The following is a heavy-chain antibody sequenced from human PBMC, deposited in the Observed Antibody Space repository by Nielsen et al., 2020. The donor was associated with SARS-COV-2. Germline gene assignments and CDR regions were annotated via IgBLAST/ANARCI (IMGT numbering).Heavy chain of an antibody. CDR3: ARVYYGSGSYSGYYYYGMDV. Sequence: ASVKVSCKASGYTFTSYAMHWVRQAPGQRLEWMGWINAGNGNTKYSQKFQGRVTITRDTSASTAYMELSSLRSEDTAVYYCARVYYGSGSYSGYYYYGMDVWGQGTTVTVSS. V-gene: IGHV1-3*01. D-gene: IGHD3-10*01. CDR1: GYTFTSYA. CDR2: INAGNGNT. J-gene: IGHJ6*02.